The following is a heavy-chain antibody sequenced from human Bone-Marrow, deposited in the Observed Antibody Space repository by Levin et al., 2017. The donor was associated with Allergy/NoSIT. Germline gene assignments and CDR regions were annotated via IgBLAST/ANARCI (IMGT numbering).Heavy chain of an antibody. CDR1: GGSISSGRYY. Sequence: SETLSLTCSVSGGSISSGRYYFTWVRQSAGKGLEWIGRIYTTGSTNYNPSPESRVTISRDTFKKEVYLTLSSVTAADTAVYYCARDRLASLYYYSMDVWGRGTTVIVSS. CDR2: IYTTGST. CDR3: ARDRLASLYYYSMDV. V-gene: IGHV4-61*02. J-gene: IGHJ6*03.